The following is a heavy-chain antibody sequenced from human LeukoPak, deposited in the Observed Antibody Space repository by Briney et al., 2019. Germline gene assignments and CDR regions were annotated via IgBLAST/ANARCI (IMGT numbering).Heavy chain of an antibody. CDR1: GFTFSSYW. CDR3: ARLASAAGPF. V-gene: IGHV3-74*01. Sequence: PGGSLRLSCAASGFTFSSYWIHWVRQAPGKGLVWVSRITSDGSSTSYADSVKGRFTISRDNAKNTLYLQMNSLRAEDTAVYYCARLASAAGPFWGQGTLVTVSS. CDR2: ITSDGSST. D-gene: IGHD6-13*01. J-gene: IGHJ4*02.